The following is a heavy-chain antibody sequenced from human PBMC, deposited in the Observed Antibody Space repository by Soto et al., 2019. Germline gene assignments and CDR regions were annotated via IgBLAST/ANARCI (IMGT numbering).Heavy chain of an antibody. CDR3: ARLPSRHLVDY. V-gene: IGHV4-39*01. J-gene: IGHJ4*02. Sequence: SETLSLTCTVSGSSINSSGYYWGWIRQPPGKGLEWIGSMFYGVSTYYNPSLKSRVTVSVDTSKNQFSLNLRSVTAADTAVYYCARLPSRHLVDYWGQGTLVTVPQ. CDR2: MFYGVST. D-gene: IGHD3-3*02. CDR1: GSSINSSGYY.